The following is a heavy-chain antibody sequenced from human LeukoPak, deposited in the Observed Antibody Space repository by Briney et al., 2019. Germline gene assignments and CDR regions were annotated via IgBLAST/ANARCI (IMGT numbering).Heavy chain of an antibody. J-gene: IGHJ4*02. CDR1: GGSVSSYY. CDR2: IFYSGST. D-gene: IGHD3-16*02. Sequence: SETLSLTCTVSGGSVSSYYWSWIRQPPGKGLEWIGYIFYSGSTKYNPSLKSRVSISVDMSRSQFSLKLNSVTAADTAVYYCTRVSIHGYSDYWGQGTLVTVSS. CDR3: TRVSIHGYSDY. V-gene: IGHV4-59*02.